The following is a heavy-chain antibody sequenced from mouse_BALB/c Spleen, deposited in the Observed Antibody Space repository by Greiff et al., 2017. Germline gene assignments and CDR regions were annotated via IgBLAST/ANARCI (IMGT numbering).Heavy chain of an antibody. D-gene: IGHD4-1*01. J-gene: IGHJ2*01. CDR3: ARSGSFDY. V-gene: IGHV5-17*02. CDR1: GFTFSSFG. CDR2: ISSGSSTI. Sequence: DVHLVESGGGLVQPGGSRKLSCAASGFTFSSFGMHWVRQAPEKGLEWVAYISSGSSTIYYADTLKGRFTISRDNPKNTLFLQLTSLRSEDTAMYYCARSGSFDYWGQGTTLTVSS.